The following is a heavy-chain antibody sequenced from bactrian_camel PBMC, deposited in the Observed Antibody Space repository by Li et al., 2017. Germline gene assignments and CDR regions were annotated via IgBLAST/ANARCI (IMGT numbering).Heavy chain of an antibody. V-gene: IGHV3S40*01. D-gene: IGHD4*01. Sequence: VQLVESGGGLVQPGGSLRLSCAGSGLTVSSNNMIWVRQAPGKGLEWVSTVNSGGTSTYYSDSVKGRFTISRDNAKNTLYLQLNSLKPEDSAMYYCAADQRRAGSDYRALHSTSYDYWGQGTQVTVS. J-gene: IGHJ4*01. CDR2: VNSGGTST. CDR1: GLTVSSNN. CDR3: AADQRRAGSDYRALHSTSYDY.